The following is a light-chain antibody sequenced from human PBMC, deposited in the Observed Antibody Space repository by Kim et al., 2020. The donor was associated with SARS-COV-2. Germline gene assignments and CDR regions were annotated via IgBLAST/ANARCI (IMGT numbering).Light chain of an antibody. V-gene: IGLV1-44*01. CDR2: SNN. J-gene: IGLJ2*01. CDR3: AAWDDSLKGRL. CDR1: SSNIGGNT. Sequence: QRFTISRSGSSSNIGGNTVNWYQQLPGTAPKLLIYSNNQRPSGVPDRFSGSKSGTSASLAISGLQPEDEADYYCAAWDDSLKGRLFGGGTQLTVL.